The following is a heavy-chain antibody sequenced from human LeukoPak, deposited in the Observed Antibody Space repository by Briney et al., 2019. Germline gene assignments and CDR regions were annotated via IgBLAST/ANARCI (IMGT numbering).Heavy chain of an antibody. CDR2: IYYSGNT. J-gene: IGHJ4*02. V-gene: IGHV4-39*01. CDR3: ARHRRGYGFDY. D-gene: IGHD5-18*01. Sequence: PSETLSLTCTVSGGSISSSDSYWGWIRQPPGKGLRWIGSIYYSGNTHYNPSLKSRVTISVDTSKNQFSLKLTSVTATDTALYYCARHRRGYGFDYWGQGTLVTVSS. CDR1: GGSISSSDSY.